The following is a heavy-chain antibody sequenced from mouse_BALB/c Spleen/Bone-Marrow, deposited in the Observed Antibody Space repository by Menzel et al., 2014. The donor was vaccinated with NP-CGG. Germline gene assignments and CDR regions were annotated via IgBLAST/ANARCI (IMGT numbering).Heavy chain of an antibody. CDR1: GYAFTNYL. J-gene: IGHJ2*01. D-gene: IGHD2-1*01. V-gene: IGHV1-54*01. CDR2: LNPGSGGT. CDR3: ARRIYYAMGY. Sequence: GQLQESGAELVRPGTSVKVSCKASGYAFTNYLIEWVKQRPGQGLEWIGVLNPGSGGTNYNEKFKGKATLTADKSSGTAYMQLSSLTSDDSAVYFCARRIYYAMGYWGQGTTLTVSS.